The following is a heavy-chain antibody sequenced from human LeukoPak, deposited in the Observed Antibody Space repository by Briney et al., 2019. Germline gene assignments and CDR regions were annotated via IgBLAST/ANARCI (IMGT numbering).Heavy chain of an antibody. J-gene: IGHJ2*01. V-gene: IGHV1-2*04. CDR1: GYTFIDYY. CDR3: AKNMGYGDYWYFDL. Sequence: ASVKVSCKASGYTFIDYYIHWVRQAPGEGPEWMGWINPNSGDTNYAQKFQGWVTMTRDTSISTAYMELSRLNSDDTAVFYCAKNMGYGDYWYFDLWGRGTLVTVSS. D-gene: IGHD4-17*01. CDR2: INPNSGDT.